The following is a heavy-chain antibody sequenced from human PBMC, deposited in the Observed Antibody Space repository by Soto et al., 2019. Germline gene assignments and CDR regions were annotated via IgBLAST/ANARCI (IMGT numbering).Heavy chain of an antibody. CDR3: AKDPPRRYQWFGELSLFDY. CDR2: ISGSGGST. CDR1: GFTFSSYA. J-gene: IGHJ4*02. V-gene: IGHV3-23*01. D-gene: IGHD3-10*01. Sequence: GGSLRLSCAASGFTFSSYAMSWVRQAPGKGLEWVSAISGSGGSTYYADSVKGRFTISRDNSKNTLYLQMNSLRAEDTAVYYCAKDPPRRYQWFGELSLFDYWGQGTLVTVSS.